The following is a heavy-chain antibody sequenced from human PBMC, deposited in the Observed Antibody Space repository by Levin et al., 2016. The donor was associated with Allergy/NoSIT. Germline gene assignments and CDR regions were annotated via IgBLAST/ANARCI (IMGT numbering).Heavy chain of an antibody. CDR3: AREFMVRGSSGFDI. CDR1: GFTFSSYA. J-gene: IGHJ3*02. D-gene: IGHD3-10*01. V-gene: IGHV3-23*01. CDR2: ISAYGDST. Sequence: GGSLRLSCAASGFTFSSYAMGWVRQAPGKGLEWVSAISAYGDSTYYADSVKGRFTISRDNSENTLYLQMNSLRAEDTAIYYCAREFMVRGSSGFDIWGQGTMVTVSS.